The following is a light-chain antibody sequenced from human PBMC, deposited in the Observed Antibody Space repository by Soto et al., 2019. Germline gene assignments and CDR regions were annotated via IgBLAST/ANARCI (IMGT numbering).Light chain of an antibody. CDR3: QQYHNWPPT. Sequence: EIVMTQSPATLSVSPGERATLSCRASQSVSSNLAWYQQKPGQAPRLLIFGASTRATGISARFSGSGSGTEFTLTISSLRSEDSAVYYCQQYHNWPPTFGGGTKVDIK. V-gene: IGKV3-15*01. J-gene: IGKJ4*01. CDR1: QSVSSN. CDR2: GAS.